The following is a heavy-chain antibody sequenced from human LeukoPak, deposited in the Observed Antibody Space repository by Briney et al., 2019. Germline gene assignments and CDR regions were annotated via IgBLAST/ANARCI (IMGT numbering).Heavy chain of an antibody. J-gene: IGHJ3*02. D-gene: IGHD6-19*01. CDR1: GGTISTYY. Sequence: SETLSLTCTVSGGTISTYYWSWIRQPPGKGLEWIGYIYYSGRTNYNPSLKSRVSMSVDTSKNKFSLKLSSVTSADTAVYYCVKDRIAVAGTRDAFEIWGQGTMVTVSS. V-gene: IGHV4-59*01. CDR3: VKDRIAVAGTRDAFEI. CDR2: IYYSGRT.